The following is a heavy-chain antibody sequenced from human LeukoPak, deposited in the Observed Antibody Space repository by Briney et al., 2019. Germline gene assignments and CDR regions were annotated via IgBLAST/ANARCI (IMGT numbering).Heavy chain of an antibody. V-gene: IGHV3-23*01. J-gene: IGHJ4*02. CDR1: GFTFNNYA. CDR2: ISGSGGST. D-gene: IGHD6-19*01. CDR3: AKDLRYSSGFDY. Sequence: QSGGSLRLSCAASGFTFNNYAMNWVRQAPGKGLEWVSAISGSGGSTYYADSVKGRFTISRDNSKNTLYLQMNSLRAEDTAVYYCAKDLRYSSGFDYWGQGTLVTVSS.